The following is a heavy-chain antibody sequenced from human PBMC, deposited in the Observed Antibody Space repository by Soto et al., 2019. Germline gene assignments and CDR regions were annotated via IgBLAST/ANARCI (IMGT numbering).Heavy chain of an antibody. CDR1: GFTFSSYA. CDR3: AREWRPLSRDGYKEAFDY. V-gene: IGHV3-30-3*01. J-gene: IGHJ4*01. Sequence: QVQLVESGGGVVQPGRSLRLSCAASGFTFSSYAMHWVRQAPGKGLEWVAVISYDGSNKYYADSVKGRFTISRDNSKNTLYLQMNSLRAEDTAVYYCAREWRPLSRDGYKEAFDYWGHGTLVTVSS. D-gene: IGHD5-12*01. CDR2: ISYDGSNK.